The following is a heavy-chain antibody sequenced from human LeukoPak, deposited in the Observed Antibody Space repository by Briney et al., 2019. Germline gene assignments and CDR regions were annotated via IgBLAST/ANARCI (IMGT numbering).Heavy chain of an antibody. CDR3: ARSRSGYSYDHAAFEI. Sequence: TSETLPLTCTVSGGSISTYYWSWIRQPPGEGLEWIAYIDYRGSTTYNPSLRSRVTISVDTSRNQFSLKLSSVTAADTAVYYCARSRSGYSYDHAAFEIWGQGTMVTVSS. V-gene: IGHV4-59*01. CDR1: GGSISTYY. J-gene: IGHJ3*02. D-gene: IGHD5-18*01. CDR2: IDYRGST.